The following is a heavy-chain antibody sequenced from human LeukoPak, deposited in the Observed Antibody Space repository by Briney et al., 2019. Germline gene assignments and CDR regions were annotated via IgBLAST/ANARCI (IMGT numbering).Heavy chain of an antibody. J-gene: IGHJ4*02. CDR2: MSSSGGTI. CDR1: GFTFSSYE. Sequence: GGSLRLSCAASGFTFSSYEMNWVRQAPGKGLEWVSYMSSSGGTIYYADSVKGRFAISRDNAKNSLYLQMYSLTAEDTAVYYCARGRGGFWGQGTLVTVSS. CDR3: ARGRGGF. V-gene: IGHV3-48*03. D-gene: IGHD3-10*01.